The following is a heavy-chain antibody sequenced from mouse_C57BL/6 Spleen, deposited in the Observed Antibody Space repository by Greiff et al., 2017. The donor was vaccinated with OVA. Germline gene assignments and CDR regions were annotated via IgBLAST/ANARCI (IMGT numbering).Heavy chain of an antibody. V-gene: IGHV1-69*01. CDR2: LDPSDSYT. Sequence: QVQLQQPGAELVMPGASVKLSCKASGYTFTSYWMHWVKQRPGQGLEWIGELDPSDSYTNYNQKFKGKSTLTVDKSSSTAYMQLSSLTSEDSAVYYCARQGNSAYAMDYWGQGTSVTVSS. J-gene: IGHJ4*01. CDR1: GYTFTSYW. CDR3: ARQGNSAYAMDY.